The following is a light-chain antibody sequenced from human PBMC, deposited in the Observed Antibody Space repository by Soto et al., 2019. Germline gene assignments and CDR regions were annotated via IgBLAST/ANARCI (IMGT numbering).Light chain of an antibody. CDR3: QQYYSTLLT. Sequence: DIVMTQSPDSLAVSLGERANINCKSSQSVLYSSNNKNYLAWYQQKPGQPPKLLIYWASTRENGVPDRFSGSGSGTDFTLTISSLQAEDVAVYYCQQYYSTLLTFGGGTKVEIK. J-gene: IGKJ4*01. CDR1: QSVLYSSNNKNY. CDR2: WAS. V-gene: IGKV4-1*01.